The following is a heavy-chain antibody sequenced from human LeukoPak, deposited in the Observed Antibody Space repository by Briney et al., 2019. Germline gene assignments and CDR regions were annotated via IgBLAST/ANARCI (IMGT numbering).Heavy chain of an antibody. CDR2: IYYSGGT. CDR3: ARRGDTSGYYRYFDY. J-gene: IGHJ4*02. CDR1: GGSISSYY. Sequence: PSETLSLTCTVSGGSISSYYWSWLRQPPGKGLEWVGYIYYSGGTNYNPSLKSRVTISVDTSKNQFSLKLSSVSAADTAVYYCARRGDTSGYYRYFDYWGQGTLVTVSS. V-gene: IGHV4-59*01. D-gene: IGHD3-22*01.